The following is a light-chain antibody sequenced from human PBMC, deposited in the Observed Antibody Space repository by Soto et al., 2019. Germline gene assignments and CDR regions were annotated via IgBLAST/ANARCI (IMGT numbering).Light chain of an antibody. CDR3: QQYGNRSPWT. Sequence: EIEMTQSPSTLSASVGDRVTITCRASQSVSTLLAWYQQKPGTAPKLLIYSASTRESGVPARFSGSRSGAEFTLTISSLEPEDFAAYYCQQYGNRSPWTFGQGTKVDIK. CDR1: QSVSTL. CDR2: SAS. V-gene: IGKV1-5*03. J-gene: IGKJ1*01.